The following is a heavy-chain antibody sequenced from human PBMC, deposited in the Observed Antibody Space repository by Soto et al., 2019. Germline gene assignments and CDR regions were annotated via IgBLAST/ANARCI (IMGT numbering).Heavy chain of an antibody. CDR2: ISGSGGST. CDR3: AKAKGVRIAVAGRDY. D-gene: IGHD6-19*01. J-gene: IGHJ4*02. V-gene: IGHV3-23*01. Sequence: GGSLRLSCAASGFTFSSYAMSWVRQAPGKGLEWVSAISGSGGSTYYADSVKGRFTISRDNSKNTLYLQMNSLRAEDTAVYYCAKAKGVRIAVAGRDYWGQGTLVTVST. CDR1: GFTFSSYA.